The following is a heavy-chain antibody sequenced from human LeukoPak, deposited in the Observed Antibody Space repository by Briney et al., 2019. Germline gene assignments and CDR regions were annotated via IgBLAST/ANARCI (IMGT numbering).Heavy chain of an antibody. Sequence: GGSLRLSCAAAGFTFTSFNMKWVRQAPGKGLEWVSSISSNSYIYYADSVKGRFTISRDNAKNSLYLQMNSLRAEDTAVYYCARGSPYYYDSSGYYQAYDYWGQGTLVTVSS. V-gene: IGHV3-21*01. J-gene: IGHJ4*02. CDR2: ISSNSYI. CDR3: ARGSPYYYDSSGYYQAYDY. D-gene: IGHD3-22*01. CDR1: GFTFTSFN.